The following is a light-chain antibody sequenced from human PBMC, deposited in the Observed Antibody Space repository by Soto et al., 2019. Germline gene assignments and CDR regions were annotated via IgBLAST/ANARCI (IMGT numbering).Light chain of an antibody. V-gene: IGKV4-1*01. Sequence: DIVLTQSPDSLAVSLGERATINCKYSQSVFYSYNNKNYLAWYQQRPGQPPKLLIYWASNRESGVPERFSGSGSGTEFTLTICSLQAEDVSVYYCQQSYSPPWSFVQATKLEIK. CDR1: QSVFYSYNNKNY. J-gene: IGKJ1*01. CDR3: QQSYSPPWS. CDR2: WAS.